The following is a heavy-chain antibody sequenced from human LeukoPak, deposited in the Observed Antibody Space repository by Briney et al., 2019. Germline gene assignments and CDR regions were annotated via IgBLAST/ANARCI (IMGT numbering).Heavy chain of an antibody. D-gene: IGHD2-21*02. CDR3: ARDLRIVVVTGQTDTFDI. CDR2: ISSSSSDI. J-gene: IGHJ3*02. CDR1: GFTFSNYN. Sequence: GGSLRLSCAASGFTFSNYNINWVRQAPGKGLEWVSPISSSSSDISYADSVKGRFTISRDNAKNSLYLQMSSLRAEDTAVYYCARDLRIVVVTGQTDTFDIWGPGTMVTVS. V-gene: IGHV3-21*01.